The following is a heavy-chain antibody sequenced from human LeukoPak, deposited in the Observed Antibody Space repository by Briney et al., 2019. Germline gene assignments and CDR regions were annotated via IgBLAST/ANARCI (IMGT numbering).Heavy chain of an antibody. D-gene: IGHD3-10*01. Sequence: ASVKVSCKASGYTFTSYDINWVRQATGQGLEWMGWMNPNSGNTGYAQKFQGRVTMTRNTSISTAYMELSSLRSEDTAVYYCARGGGRGSGSYIRRHIRYNWFDPWGQGTLVTVSS. CDR1: GYTFTSYD. CDR2: MNPNSGNT. V-gene: IGHV1-8*01. J-gene: IGHJ5*02. CDR3: ARGGGRGSGSYIRRHIRYNWFDP.